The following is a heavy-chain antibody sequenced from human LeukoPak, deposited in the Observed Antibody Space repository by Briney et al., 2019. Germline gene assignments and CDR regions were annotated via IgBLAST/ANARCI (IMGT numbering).Heavy chain of an antibody. V-gene: IGHV1-2*02. CDR2: INPNSGGT. CDR1: GYTFTGHY. Sequence: VASVKVSCKASGYTFTGHYMHWVRQAPGQGLEWMGWINPNSGGTNYAQKFQGRVTMTRDTSISTAYMELRRLRSDDTAVYYCARDGGGMAVAYWGQGTLVTVSS. J-gene: IGHJ4*02. CDR3: ARDGGGMAVAY. D-gene: IGHD5-24*01.